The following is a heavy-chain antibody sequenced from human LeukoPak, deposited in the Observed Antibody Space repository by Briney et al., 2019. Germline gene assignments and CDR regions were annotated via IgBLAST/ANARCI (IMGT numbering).Heavy chain of an antibody. CDR3: ARAPLAVAGTSAFGEGLPAEYFQH. V-gene: IGHV1-69*13. J-gene: IGHJ1*01. Sequence: GASVKVSCKASGGTFISYAISWVRQAPGQGLEWMGGIIPIFGTANYAQKFQGRVTITADESTSTAYMELSSLRSEDTAVYYCARAPLAVAGTSAFGEGLPAEYFQHWGQGTLVTVSS. CDR2: IIPIFGTA. D-gene: IGHD6-19*01. CDR1: GGTFISYA.